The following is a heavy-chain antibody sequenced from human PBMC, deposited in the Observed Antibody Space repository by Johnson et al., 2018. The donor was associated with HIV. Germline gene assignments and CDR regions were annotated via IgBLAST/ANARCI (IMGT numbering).Heavy chain of an antibody. D-gene: IGHD3-22*01. CDR2: ISYDGSNK. Sequence: QMQLVESGGGVVQPGRSLRLSCAASGFTFSSYAMHWVRQAPGKGLEWVAVISYDGSNKYYADSVKGRFTISRDNSKNTLYLQMNSLRAEDTAVYYCARESITMIVVVTHDAFDIWCQGTMVTVSS. J-gene: IGHJ3*02. CDR1: GFTFSSYA. CDR3: ARESITMIVVVTHDAFDI. V-gene: IGHV3-30-3*01.